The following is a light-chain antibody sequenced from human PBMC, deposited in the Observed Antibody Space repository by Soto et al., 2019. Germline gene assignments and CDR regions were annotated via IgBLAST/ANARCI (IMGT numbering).Light chain of an antibody. Sequence: IVLTQSPVTLSFSPGERATLSSRASQSFRGLLDWYQKKPGQAPRLLIYDAYNRATGIPPRFSGSGYGTDLTLTISSIENEDSEVYYCQQRHMWPITFGQGTRLEIK. CDR2: DAY. CDR1: QSFRGL. J-gene: IGKJ5*01. V-gene: IGKV3-11*01. CDR3: QQRHMWPIT.